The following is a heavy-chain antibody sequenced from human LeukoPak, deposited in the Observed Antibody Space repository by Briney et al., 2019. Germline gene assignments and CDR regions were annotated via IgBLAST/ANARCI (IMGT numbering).Heavy chain of an antibody. Sequence: PGGSLRLSCAASGITFSNYGMHWVRQAPGKGLEWVAFIRYDGSIKYYADSVKGRFTISRDNAKNSLYLQMNSLRAEDTAVYYCARDWYDNSDAFDIWGQGTMVTVSS. CDR1: GITFSNYG. V-gene: IGHV3-30*02. CDR3: ARDWYDNSDAFDI. J-gene: IGHJ3*02. D-gene: IGHD3-9*01. CDR2: IRYDGSIK.